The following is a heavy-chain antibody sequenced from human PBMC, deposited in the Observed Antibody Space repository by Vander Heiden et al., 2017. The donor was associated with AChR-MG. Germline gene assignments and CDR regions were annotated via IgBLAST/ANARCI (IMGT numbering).Heavy chain of an antibody. Sequence: EVQLLESGGGLVQPGGSLRLSCAASGFTFSSYAMSWVRQAPGKGLEWVSAISGSGGSTYYADSVKGRFTISRDNSKNTLYLQMNSLRAEDTAVYYCANGSPYGDYDWAYNWFDPWGQGTLVTVSS. V-gene: IGHV3-23*01. J-gene: IGHJ5*02. CDR2: ISGSGGST. CDR3: ANGSPYGDYDWAYNWFDP. D-gene: IGHD4-17*01. CDR1: GFTFSSYA.